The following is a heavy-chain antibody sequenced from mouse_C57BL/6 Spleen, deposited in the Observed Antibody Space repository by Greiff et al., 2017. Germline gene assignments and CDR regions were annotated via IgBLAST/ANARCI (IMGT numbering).Heavy chain of an antibody. D-gene: IGHD1-1*01. J-gene: IGHJ2*01. Sequence: QVQLKQSGAELVRPGASVKLSCKASGYTFTDYYINWVKQRPGQGLEWIARIYPGSGNTYYNEKFKGKATLTAEKSSSTAYMQLSSLTSEDSAVYFCARDEVVAYYFDYWGQGTTLTVSS. V-gene: IGHV1-76*01. CDR3: ARDEVVAYYFDY. CDR2: IYPGSGNT. CDR1: GYTFTDYY.